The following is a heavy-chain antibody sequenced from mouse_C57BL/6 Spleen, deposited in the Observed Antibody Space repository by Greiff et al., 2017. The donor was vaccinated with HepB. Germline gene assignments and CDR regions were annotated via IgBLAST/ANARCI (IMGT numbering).Heavy chain of an antibody. V-gene: IGHV1-15*01. CDR3: ARGGYGNYGY. D-gene: IGHD2-1*01. CDR1: GYTFTDYE. Sequence: QVQLLQSGAELVRPGASVTLSCKASGYTFTDYEMHWVKQTPVHGLEWIGAIDPETGGTAYNQKFKGKAILTADKSSSTAYMELRSLTSEDSAVYYCARGGYGNYGYWGQGTTLTVSS. J-gene: IGHJ2*01. CDR2: IDPETGGT.